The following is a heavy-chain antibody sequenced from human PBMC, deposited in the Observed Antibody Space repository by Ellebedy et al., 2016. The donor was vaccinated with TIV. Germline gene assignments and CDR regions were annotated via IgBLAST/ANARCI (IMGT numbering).Heavy chain of an antibody. D-gene: IGHD6-19*01. CDR3: ARHSHSIGWYYFDY. J-gene: IGHJ4*02. CDR1: TFNSYW. CDR2: IYYSGST. Sequence: TFNSYWMSWVRQSPGNGLEWIGSIYYSGSTYYSPSLKSRVTVSVDTSKNQFALKLTSVTAADSAVYYCARHSHSIGWYYFDYWGQGTLITVSS. V-gene: IGHV4-39*01.